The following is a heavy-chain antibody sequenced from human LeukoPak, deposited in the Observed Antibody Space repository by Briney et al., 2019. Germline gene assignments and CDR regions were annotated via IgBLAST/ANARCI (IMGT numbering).Heavy chain of an antibody. J-gene: IGHJ4*02. D-gene: IGHD6-19*01. CDR2: IKQDGSEK. CDR1: GFTFSSFW. CDR3: AGGSGWIFDS. Sequence: GGSLRLSCAASGFTFSSFWMSWVRRAPGKGLEWVANIKQDGSEKNNVDSVKGRFTISRDNAKNSLYLQMNSVRAEDTAVYYCAGGSGWIFDSWGQGTLVTVSS. V-gene: IGHV3-7*01.